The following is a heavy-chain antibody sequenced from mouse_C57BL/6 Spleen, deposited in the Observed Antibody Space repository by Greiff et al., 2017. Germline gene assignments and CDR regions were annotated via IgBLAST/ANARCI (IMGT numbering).Heavy chain of an antibody. J-gene: IGHJ4*01. CDR2: ISYDGSN. D-gene: IGHD4-1*01. Sequence: DVHLVESGPGLVKPSQSLSLTCSVTGYSITSGYYWNWIRQFPGNKLEWMGYISYDGSNNYNPSLKNRISITRDTSKNQFFLKLNSVTTEDPATYYCARGDWDDAMDYWGQGTSVTVSS. CDR1: GYSITSGYY. V-gene: IGHV3-6*01. CDR3: ARGDWDDAMDY.